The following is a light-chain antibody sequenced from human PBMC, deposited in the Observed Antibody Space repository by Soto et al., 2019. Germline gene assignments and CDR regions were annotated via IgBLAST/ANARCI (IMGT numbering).Light chain of an antibody. Sequence: DVVMTQSPLSLPVTLGQPASISCRSNQSLVHSDGIAYFSWFQQRPGRSPRRLIYKVSNRDSGVPARFSGSGSGTDFALKISRVEAEDVGIYFCMQRIESPTFGQGTRLEIK. CDR1: QSLVHSDGIAY. J-gene: IGKJ5*01. V-gene: IGKV2-30*02. CDR2: KVS. CDR3: MQRIESPT.